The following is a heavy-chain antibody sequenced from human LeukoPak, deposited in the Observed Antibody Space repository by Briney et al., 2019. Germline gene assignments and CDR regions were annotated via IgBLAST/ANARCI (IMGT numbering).Heavy chain of an antibody. V-gene: IGHV3-74*01. CDR2: INTDGSST. CDR1: GFTFSTYW. CDR3: GRDRSRSIDY. J-gene: IGHJ4*02. D-gene: IGHD6-6*01. Sequence: GGSLRLSCTASGFTFSTYWMHWVRQAPGKGLVWVSRINTDGSSTTYADSVKGRFTTSRDNAKNTLYLQMNNLRAEDTAVYYCGRDRSRSIDYWGQGTLVTVSS.